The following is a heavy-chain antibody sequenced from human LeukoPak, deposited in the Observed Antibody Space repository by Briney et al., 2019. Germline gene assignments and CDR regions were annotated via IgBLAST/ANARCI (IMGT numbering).Heavy chain of an antibody. J-gene: IGHJ4*02. V-gene: IGHV1-46*01. CDR2: INPSGGGT. CDR3: ARVGSAPTGFDH. D-gene: IGHD1-14*01. CDR1: GYTFTNYY. Sequence: ASVKVSCKASGYTFTNYYMHWVRQAPGQGLEWMGIINPSGGGTSYAQKFQGRVTMTRDMSTSTVYMDLSSLRSEDTAVYYCARVGSAPTGFDHWGQGTLATVSS.